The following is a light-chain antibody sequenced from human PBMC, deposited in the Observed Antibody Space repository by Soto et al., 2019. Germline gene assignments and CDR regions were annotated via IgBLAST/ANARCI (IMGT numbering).Light chain of an antibody. Sequence: EIVLTQSPGTLSLSPGERATLSCRASQSVSSAYLAWYQQKPGQAPRLLIYGASTRATGIPARFSGSGSGTQFTLTISSLQSEDFAVYYCQQYNNWPSSTFGQGTRLEIK. CDR2: GAS. CDR3: QQYNNWPSST. V-gene: IGKV3-15*01. J-gene: IGKJ5*01. CDR1: QSVSSAY.